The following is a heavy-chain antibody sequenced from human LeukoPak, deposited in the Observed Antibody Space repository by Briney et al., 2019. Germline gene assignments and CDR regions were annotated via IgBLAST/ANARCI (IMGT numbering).Heavy chain of an antibody. CDR1: GFTFSSYS. CDR3: ARGPPRTYYDFWSGYLRCDY. V-gene: IGHV3-21*01. D-gene: IGHD3-3*01. Sequence: GGSLRLSCAASGFTFSSYSMNWVRQAPGKGLERVSSISSSSSYIYYADSVKGRFTISRDNAKNSLYLQMNSLRAEDTAVYYCARGPPRTYYDFWSGYLRCDYWGQGTLVTVSS. CDR2: ISSSSSYI. J-gene: IGHJ4*02.